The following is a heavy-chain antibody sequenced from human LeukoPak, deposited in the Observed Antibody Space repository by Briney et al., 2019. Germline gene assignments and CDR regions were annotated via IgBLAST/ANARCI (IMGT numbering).Heavy chain of an antibody. CDR2: IIPIFGIA. D-gene: IGHD3-3*01. V-gene: IGHV1-69*04. J-gene: IGHJ6*02. CDR1: GGTFSSYA. CDR3: AGPFGVVSPEDYYGMDV. Sequence: SVTASCKASGGTFSSYAISWVRQAPGQGLEWMGRIIPIFGIANYAQKFQGRVTITADKSTSTAYMELSSLRSEDTAVYYCAGPFGVVSPEDYYGMDVWGQGTTVTVSS.